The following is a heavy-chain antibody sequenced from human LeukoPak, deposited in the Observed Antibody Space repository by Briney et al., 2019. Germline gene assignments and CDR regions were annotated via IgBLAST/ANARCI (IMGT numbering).Heavy chain of an antibody. CDR3: ARDKHYYGSGSYYYFDY. J-gene: IGHJ4*02. Sequence: GGSLRLSCAVSGFSVSSNYMSWVRQAPGKGLEWVSVIYKAGTTYYADSVKGRFTISRDNSKNTLYVQMNSLRAEDTAVYYCARDKHYYGSGSYYYFDYWGQGTLVTVSS. CDR1: GFSVSSNY. CDR2: IYKAGTT. D-gene: IGHD3-10*01. V-gene: IGHV3-53*05.